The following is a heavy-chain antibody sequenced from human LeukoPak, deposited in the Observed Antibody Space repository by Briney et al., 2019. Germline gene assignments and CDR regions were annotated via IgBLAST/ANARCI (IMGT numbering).Heavy chain of an antibody. J-gene: IGHJ4*02. V-gene: IGHV3-30*03. CDR2: TSYDGSKK. Sequence: GGSLRLSCAASGFTFSTYSMNWVRQAPGKGLEWVTFTSYDGSKKYYADSVKGRFTISRDNSENTLYLQMDSLRAEDTALYYCARGPTAGWSSADYWGQGTLVTVSS. D-gene: IGHD6-19*01. CDR3: ARGPTAGWSSADY. CDR1: GFTFSTYS.